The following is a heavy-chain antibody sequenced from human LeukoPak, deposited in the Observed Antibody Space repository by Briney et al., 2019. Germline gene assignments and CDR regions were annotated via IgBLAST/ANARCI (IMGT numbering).Heavy chain of an antibody. V-gene: IGHV1-69*04. Sequence: ASVKVSCKASGGTFSSYAISWVRQAPGQGLEWMGRIIPILGIANYAQKFQGRVTITADKSTSTAYMELSSLRSEDTAVYYCARDLMRDGYNNAKNYWGQGTLVTVSS. CDR1: GGTFSSYA. J-gene: IGHJ4*02. CDR3: ARDLMRDGYNNAKNY. D-gene: IGHD4-4*01. CDR2: IIPILGIA.